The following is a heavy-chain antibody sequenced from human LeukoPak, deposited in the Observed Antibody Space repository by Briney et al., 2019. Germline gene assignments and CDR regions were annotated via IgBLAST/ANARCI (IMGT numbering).Heavy chain of an antibody. CDR2: ISGGGSAT. CDR3: AGGAGVYYYGMDV. CDR1: GFTFSNYG. J-gene: IGHJ6*02. Sequence: GGSLRLSCAASGFTFSNYGLSWVRQAPGKGLEWVSAISGGGSATYYADSVKGRFTISRDNSKSTLFQQMNTLRVDDTAVYYCAGGAGVYYYGMDVWGQGTSVTVSS. V-gene: IGHV3-23*01.